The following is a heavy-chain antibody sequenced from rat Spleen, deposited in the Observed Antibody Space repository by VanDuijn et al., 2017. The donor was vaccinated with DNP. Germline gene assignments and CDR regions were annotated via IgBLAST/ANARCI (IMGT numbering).Heavy chain of an antibody. J-gene: IGHJ2*01. D-gene: IGHD1-3*01. CDR1: GLTFSHSD. CDR2: ITSSDGNT. V-gene: IGHV5-25*01. CDR3: ARRFRDTRAMDA. Sequence: EVQLVEFGGGLVQPGRSVKLSCAASGLTFSHSDLAWVRQAPTKGLEWVASITSSDGNTYYRDSVKGRFTISRDNAKNTLYLQLNSLGSEDTATYYCARRFRDTRAMDAWGQGVMVTVSS.